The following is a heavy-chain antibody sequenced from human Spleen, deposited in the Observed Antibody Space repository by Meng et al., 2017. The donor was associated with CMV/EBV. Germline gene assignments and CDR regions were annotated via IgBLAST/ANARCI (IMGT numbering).Heavy chain of an antibody. CDR1: GFTFSSYS. CDR2: ISSSSYI. V-gene: IGHV3-21*01. Sequence: GESLKISCAASGFTFSSYSMNWVRQAPGKGLEWVSSISSSSYIYYADSVKGRFTISRDNAKNSLYLQMNSLRAEDTAVYYCARDRSSSSGGYYGMDVWGQGTTVTVSS. CDR3: ARDRSSSSGGYYGMDV. D-gene: IGHD6-6*01. J-gene: IGHJ6*02.